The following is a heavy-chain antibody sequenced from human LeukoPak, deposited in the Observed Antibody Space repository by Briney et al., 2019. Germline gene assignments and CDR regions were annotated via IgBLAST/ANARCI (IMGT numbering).Heavy chain of an antibody. D-gene: IGHD5-24*01. Sequence: SETLSLTCTVSGCSISSYYWSWIRQPPGKGLEWIGYIYYSGSTNYNPSLKGRVTISVDTSKNQFSLKLSSVAAADTAVYYCARHRDGHNRPFDYWGQGTLVTVSS. CDR2: IYYSGST. V-gene: IGHV4-59*08. J-gene: IGHJ4*02. CDR3: ARHRDGHNRPFDY. CDR1: GCSISSYY.